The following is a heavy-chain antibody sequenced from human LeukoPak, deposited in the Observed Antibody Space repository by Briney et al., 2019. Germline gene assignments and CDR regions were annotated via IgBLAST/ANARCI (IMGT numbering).Heavy chain of an antibody. D-gene: IGHD2-2*01. Sequence: ASVKVSCKASGGTFSSYAISWVRQAPGQGLEWMGGIIPIFGTANYAQKFQGRVTITADESTSTAYMELSSLRSEDTAVYYCARGEKRYCSSTSCFSVRYFDYWGQGTLVTVSS. V-gene: IGHV1-69*13. CDR3: ARGEKRYCSSTSCFSVRYFDY. CDR1: GGTFSSYA. CDR2: IIPIFGTA. J-gene: IGHJ4*02.